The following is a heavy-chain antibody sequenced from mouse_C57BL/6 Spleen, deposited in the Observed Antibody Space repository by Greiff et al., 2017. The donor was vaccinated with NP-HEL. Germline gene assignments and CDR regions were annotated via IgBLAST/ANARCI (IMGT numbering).Heavy chain of an antibody. V-gene: IGHV1-26*01. J-gene: IGHJ2*01. CDR2: INPNNGGT. Sequence: EVQLQQSGPELVKPGASVKISCKASGYTFTDYYMNWVKQSHGKSLEWIGDINPNNGGTSYNQKFKGKATLTVDKSSSTAYMELRSLTSEDSAVYYCARKERYYGSSYYFDYWGQGTTLTVSS. CDR1: GYTFTDYY. CDR3: ARKERYYGSSYYFDY. D-gene: IGHD1-1*01.